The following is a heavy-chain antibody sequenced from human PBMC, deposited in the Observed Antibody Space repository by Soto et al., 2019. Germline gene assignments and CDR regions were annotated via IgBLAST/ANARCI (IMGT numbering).Heavy chain of an antibody. J-gene: IGHJ6*02. V-gene: IGHV4-59*12. CDR1: GGSIRNYY. CDR3: ARTPNNYYGMDV. CDR2: IYDNGGS. Sequence: SETLSLTCTVSGGSIRNYYWTWIRQPPGKGLEWIGYIYDNGGSNYNPSLKSRVTMSVDTSKNQYSLKLSSVTAADTAAYYCARTPNNYYGMDVWGQGTTVTVSS. D-gene: IGHD7-27*01.